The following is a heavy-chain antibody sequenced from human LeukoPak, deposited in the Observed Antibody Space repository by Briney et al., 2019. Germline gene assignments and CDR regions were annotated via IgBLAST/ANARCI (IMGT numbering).Heavy chain of an antibody. J-gene: IGHJ4*02. V-gene: IGHV3-9*01. Sequence: PGGSLRLSCAASGFTFDDYAMHWVRQAPGKGLEWVSGISWNSGSIGYADSVKGRFTISRDNAKNSLHLQMNSLRAEDTAVYYCARDYGHYDFWSGYSTYWGQGTLVTVSS. D-gene: IGHD3-3*01. CDR2: ISWNSGSI. CDR1: GFTFDDYA. CDR3: ARDYGHYDFWSGYSTY.